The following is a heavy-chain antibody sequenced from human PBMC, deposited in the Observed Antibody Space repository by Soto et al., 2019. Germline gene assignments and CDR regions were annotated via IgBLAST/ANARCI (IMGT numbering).Heavy chain of an antibody. D-gene: IGHD3-10*01. J-gene: IGHJ5*02. CDR3: ARVNFRGSNNWFDP. CDR1: GYTFTTYG. V-gene: IGHV1-18*01. CDR2: ISTYNGNT. Sequence: ASVKVSCKASGYTFTTYGISWVRQAPGQGLEWMGWISTYNGNTNYAQKLQGRVTMTTDTSTSTAYMELRSLRSDDTAVYYCARVNFRGSNNWFDPWGQGTRVTVSS.